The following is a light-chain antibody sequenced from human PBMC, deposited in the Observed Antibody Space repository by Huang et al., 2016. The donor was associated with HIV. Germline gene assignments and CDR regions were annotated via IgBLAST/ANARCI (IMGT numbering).Light chain of an antibody. V-gene: IGKV2-28*01. Sequence: DIVMTQSPLSLPVTPGEPASITCKSSQSLLHSNGYNYLDWYLQKTGQSPQLLISLGSNRASGVPDRFSGSGSGTDFTLKISRMEAEDVGVYYCMQALETPITFGQGTRLEIK. J-gene: IGKJ5*01. CDR1: QSLLHSNGYNY. CDR2: LGS. CDR3: MQALETPIT.